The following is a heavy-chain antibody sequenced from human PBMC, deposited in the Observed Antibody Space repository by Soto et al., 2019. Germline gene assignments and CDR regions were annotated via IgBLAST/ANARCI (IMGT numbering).Heavy chain of an antibody. Sequence: HPGGSLRLSCAASGFTFNSYYMSWVRQAPGRGLEWVAIINQDGSQKYYVDSVKGRFSISRDNAKNSLYLQMNSLGAEDTAVYYCARLFGIAVTGHRYALDIWGQGTMVTV. CDR1: GFTFNSYY. D-gene: IGHD6-19*01. CDR3: ARLFGIAVTGHRYALDI. CDR2: INQDGSQK. J-gene: IGHJ3*02. V-gene: IGHV3-7*03.